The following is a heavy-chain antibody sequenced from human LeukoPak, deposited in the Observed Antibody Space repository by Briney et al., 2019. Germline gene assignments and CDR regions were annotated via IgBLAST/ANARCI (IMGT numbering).Heavy chain of an antibody. V-gene: IGHV1-2*02. CDR2: INPNSGGT. J-gene: IGHJ5*02. CDR3: ARGAYSSSAWFDP. Sequence: ASVKVSCKASGYTFTGYYMHWVRQAPGRGLEWMGWINPNSGGTNYAQKFQGRVTMTRDTSISTAYMELSRLRSDDTAVYYCARGAYSSSAWFDPWGQGTLVTVSS. D-gene: IGHD6-6*01. CDR1: GYTFTGYY.